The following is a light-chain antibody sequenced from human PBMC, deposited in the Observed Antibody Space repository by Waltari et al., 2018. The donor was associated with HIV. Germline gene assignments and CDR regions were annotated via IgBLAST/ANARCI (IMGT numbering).Light chain of an antibody. J-gene: IGKJ2*01. CDR1: HSVSSSY. V-gene: IGKV3-20*01. CDR2: GAS. Sequence: ELVLTQSPVTLSFSPGERATLSCRASHSVSSSYLAWYQQKPGQAPRLLIYGASSRATGIPDSFSGSGSGTDFTLTISRLEPEDFAVYYCQQYGSSPYTFGQGTKLEIK. CDR3: QQYGSSPYT.